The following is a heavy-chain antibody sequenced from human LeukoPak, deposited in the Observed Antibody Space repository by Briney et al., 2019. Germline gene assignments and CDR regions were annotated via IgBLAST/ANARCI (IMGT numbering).Heavy chain of an antibody. D-gene: IGHD3-3*01. J-gene: IGHJ5*02. CDR1: GYSFTSYW. CDR2: IYPGDSDT. CDR3: AIGSSEGFDFWSGFWFDP. Sequence: GESLKISCKGSGYSFTSYWIGWVRQMPGKGLEWMGIIYPGDSDTRYSPSFQGQVTISADKSISTAYLQWSSLQASDTAMYYCAIGSSEGFDFWSGFWFDPWGQGTLVTVSS. V-gene: IGHV5-51*01.